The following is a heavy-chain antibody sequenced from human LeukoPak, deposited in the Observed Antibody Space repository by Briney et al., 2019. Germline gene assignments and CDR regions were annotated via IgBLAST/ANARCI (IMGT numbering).Heavy chain of an antibody. D-gene: IGHD1-26*01. CDR1: GGSISGHY. CDR3: ARLSGKWT. Sequence: SGTLSLTCTVSGGSISGHYWSWIRQPPGKRLEWIGYVYDSGSTNYNPSLSSRVTISLDTSKNQFSLKLTSVTAADTALYYCARLSGKWTWGQGTLVTVSS. V-gene: IGHV4-59*11. CDR2: VYDSGST. J-gene: IGHJ5*02.